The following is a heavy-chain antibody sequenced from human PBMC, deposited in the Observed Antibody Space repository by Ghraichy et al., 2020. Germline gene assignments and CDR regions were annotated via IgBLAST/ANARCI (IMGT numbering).Heavy chain of an antibody. J-gene: IGHJ4*02. CDR2: VRGGGGST. Sequence: GGSLRLSCAASGFSFSNYVMNWVRQAPGKGLEWVSAVRGGGGSTYYADSLKGRVTVSRDNSKNTLYLQLNILRAEDTAVYYCAKGVRYFDWEPGDYWGQGTLVTVSS. V-gene: IGHV3-23*01. CDR3: AKGVRYFDWEPGDY. CDR1: GFSFSNYV. D-gene: IGHD3-9*01.